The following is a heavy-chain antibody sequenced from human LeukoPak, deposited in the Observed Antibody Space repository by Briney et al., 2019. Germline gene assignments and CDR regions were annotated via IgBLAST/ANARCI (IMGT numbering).Heavy chain of an antibody. D-gene: IGHD6-19*01. CDR2: ISYGGSNK. CDR3: ARDPAVAGDY. CDR1: GFTFSSYA. J-gene: IGHJ4*02. V-gene: IGHV3-30-3*01. Sequence: PGGSLRLSCAASGFTFSSYAMHWVRQAPGKGLEWVVVISYGGSNKYYADSVKGRFTISRDNSKNTLYLQMNSLRAEDTAVYYCARDPAVAGDYWGQGTLVTVSS.